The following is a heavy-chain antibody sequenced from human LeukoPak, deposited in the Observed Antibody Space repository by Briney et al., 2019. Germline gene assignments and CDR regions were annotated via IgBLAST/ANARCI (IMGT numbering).Heavy chain of an antibody. Sequence: GESLKISCEGSGYTFTNFWIGWVRQMPGKGLEWMGIIYPGDSDTRYSPSFQGQVTISADKSISTAYLQWSSLKASDTAMYYCARQVTMVRGVVDYWGQGTLVTVSS. CDR2: IYPGDSDT. D-gene: IGHD3-10*01. J-gene: IGHJ4*02. CDR3: ARQVTMVRGVVDY. CDR1: GYTFTNFW. V-gene: IGHV5-51*01.